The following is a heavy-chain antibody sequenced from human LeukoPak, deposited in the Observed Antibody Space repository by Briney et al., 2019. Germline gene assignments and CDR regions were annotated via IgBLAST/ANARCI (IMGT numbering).Heavy chain of an antibody. V-gene: IGHV1-2*02. D-gene: IGHD3-16*02. Sequence: PEASVKVSCKASGYTFTGDYMHWVRQAPGQGLEWMGWINPNSGGTNYAQKFQGRVTMTRDTSISTAYMELSRLRSDDTAVYYCARGSPIMITFGGVIVREFVYWGQGTLVTVSS. CDR1: GYTFTGDY. CDR3: ARGSPIMITFGGVIVREFVY. J-gene: IGHJ4*02. CDR2: INPNSGGT.